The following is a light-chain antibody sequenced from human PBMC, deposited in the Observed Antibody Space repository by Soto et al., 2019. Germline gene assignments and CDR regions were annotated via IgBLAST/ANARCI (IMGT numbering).Light chain of an antibody. V-gene: IGKV3-20*01. CDR1: QSVVSSY. CDR2: GAY. CDR3: QQYGSSPYT. J-gene: IGKJ2*01. Sequence: EIVLTQSPGTLSLSPGERATLSCRASQSVVSSYLAWYQHKPGLAPRLLVYGAYSTATGIPDRFSGSGSGTDFTLTISRLEPEDFAVYFCQQYGSSPYTFGQGTKLEIK.